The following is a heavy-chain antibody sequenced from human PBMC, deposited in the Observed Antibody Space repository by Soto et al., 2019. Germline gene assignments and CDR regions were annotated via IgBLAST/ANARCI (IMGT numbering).Heavy chain of an antibody. CDR1: GFTFSSYA. D-gene: IGHD6-19*01. CDR3: ATEDQYQLLRIAVAGTGLDV. V-gene: IGHV3-23*01. J-gene: IGHJ6*04. CDR2: ISGSGGST. Sequence: QPGGSLRLSCAASGFTFSSYAMSWVRQAPGKGLEWASAISGSGGSTYYADSVKGRFTISRDNSKNTLYLQMNSLRAEDTAVYYCATEDQYQLLRIAVAGTGLDVWGKGTTVTVSS.